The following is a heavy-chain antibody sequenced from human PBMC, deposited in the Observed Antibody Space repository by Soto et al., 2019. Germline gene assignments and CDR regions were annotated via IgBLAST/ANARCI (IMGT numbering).Heavy chain of an antibody. V-gene: IGHV1-3*01. CDR2: INAGNGNT. D-gene: IGHD3-22*01. J-gene: IGHJ5*02. CDR1: GYTFTSYA. CDR3: ARGPHYYDSSGYYYGWFDP. Sequence: QVQLVQSGAEVKKPGASVKVSCKASGYTFTSYAMHWVRQAPGQRLEWMGWINAGNGNTKYSQKFQGRVTITRDTSASTAYMELSSLRSEDTAVYYCARGPHYYDSSGYYYGWFDPWGQGTLVTVSS.